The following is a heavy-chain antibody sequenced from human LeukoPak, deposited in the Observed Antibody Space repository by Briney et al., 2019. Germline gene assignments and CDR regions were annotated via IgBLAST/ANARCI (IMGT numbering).Heavy chain of an antibody. J-gene: IGHJ4*02. CDR2: IYSGGST. Sequence: GGSLRLSCAASGFTVSSNYMSWVRQAPGKGLEWVSVIYSGGSTYYADSVKGRFTISRDNSKNTLYLQMNSLRAEDTAVYYCARTGPEQWLVFYHYWGQGTLVTVSS. CDR1: GFTVSSNY. CDR3: ARTGPEQWLVFYHY. D-gene: IGHD6-19*01. V-gene: IGHV3-66*01.